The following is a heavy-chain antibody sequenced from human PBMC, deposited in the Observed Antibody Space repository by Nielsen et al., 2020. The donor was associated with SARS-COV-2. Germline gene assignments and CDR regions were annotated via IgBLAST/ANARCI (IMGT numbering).Heavy chain of an antibody. V-gene: IGHV1-24*01. Sequence: ASVKVSCKVSGYTLTELSMHWVRQAPGKGLEWMGGFDPEDGETIYAQKFQGGVTMTEDTSTDTAYMELSSLRSEDTAVYYCARIGRLLWFGELPPDYYYYGMDVWGQGTTVTVSS. CDR3: ARIGRLLWFGELPPDYYYYGMDV. CDR1: GYTLTELS. J-gene: IGHJ6*02. D-gene: IGHD3-10*01. CDR2: FDPEDGET.